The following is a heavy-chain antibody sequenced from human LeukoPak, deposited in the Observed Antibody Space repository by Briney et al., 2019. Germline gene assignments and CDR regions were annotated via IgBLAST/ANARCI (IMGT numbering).Heavy chain of an antibody. CDR3: AKDGGQQWLTNYYSYGMDV. CDR1: GYTFTSYA. D-gene: IGHD6-19*01. CDR2: IKTYNGDT. J-gene: IGHJ6*02. V-gene: IGHV1-18*01. Sequence: ASVKVSCKASGYTFTSYAMNWVRQAPGQGLEWMGWIKTYNGDTNTAQKFLDRIIMTTDKSTGTAYMELRSLRSDDTAVYYCAKDGGQQWLTNYYSYGMDVWGQGTTVIVSS.